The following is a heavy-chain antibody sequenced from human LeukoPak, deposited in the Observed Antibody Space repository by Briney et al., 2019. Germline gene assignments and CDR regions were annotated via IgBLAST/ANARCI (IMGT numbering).Heavy chain of an antibody. CDR1: GLTFSENW. V-gene: IGHV3-74*01. J-gene: IGHJ3*01. CDR2: INRDGGLT. D-gene: IGHD6-13*01. Sequence: GGSLRLSCVASGLTFSENWMHWVRQAPGKGLAWVSHINRDGGLTNYADSVKGRFNISRDNARNTVYLQMSSLRVEDTAIYFCAREEHRLAEAGTSAFDLGGQGTLVTVSP. CDR3: AREEHRLAEAGTSAFDL.